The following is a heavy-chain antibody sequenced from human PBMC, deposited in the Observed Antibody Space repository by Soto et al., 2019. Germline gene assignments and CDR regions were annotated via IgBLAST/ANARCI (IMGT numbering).Heavy chain of an antibody. CDR3: ARYAGSSWFDY. Sequence: ETLCLTCAVSGGSISTYYWSWIRQPPGKGLEWIGYINYSGRTNYNPSLKSRVTMSLDTSKNQFSLKLRSVTAADTALFYCARYAGSSWFDYWGQGTLVTVYS. CDR1: GGSISTYY. V-gene: IGHV4-59*01. J-gene: IGHJ4*02. CDR2: INYSGRT. D-gene: IGHD2-15*01.